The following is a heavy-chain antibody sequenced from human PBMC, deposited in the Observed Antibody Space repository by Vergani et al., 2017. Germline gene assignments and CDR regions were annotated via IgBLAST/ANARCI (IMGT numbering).Heavy chain of an antibody. Sequence: QVQLQQWGAGLLKPSETLSLTCAVYGGPFSGYYWSWIRQPPGKGLEWIGEINHSGSTNYNPSLKSRVTISVDTSKNQFSLKLSSVTAADTAVYYCARGLTVVVVAATRGMDIWGQGTTVTVSS. V-gene: IGHV4-34*01. CDR2: INHSGST. CDR3: ARGLTVVVVAATRGMDI. D-gene: IGHD2-15*01. J-gene: IGHJ6*02. CDR1: GGPFSGYY.